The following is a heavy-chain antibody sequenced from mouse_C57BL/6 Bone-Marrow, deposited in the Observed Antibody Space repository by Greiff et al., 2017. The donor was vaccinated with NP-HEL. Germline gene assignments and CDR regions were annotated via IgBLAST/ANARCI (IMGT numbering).Heavy chain of an antibody. CDR2: ISDGGSYT. CDR1: GFTFSSYA. J-gene: IGHJ4*01. CDR3: ARGGDYAMDY. V-gene: IGHV5-4*01. Sequence: EVQLMESGGGLVKPGGSLKLSCAASGFTFSSYAMSWVRQTPEKRLEWVATISDGGSYTYYPDNVKGRFTISRDNAKNNLYLQMSHLKSEDTAMYYCARGGDYAMDYWGQGTSVTVSS.